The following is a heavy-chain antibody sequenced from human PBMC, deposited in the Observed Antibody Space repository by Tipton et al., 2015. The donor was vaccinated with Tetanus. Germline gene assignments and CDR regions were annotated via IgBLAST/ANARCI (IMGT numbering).Heavy chain of an antibody. CDR2: IYSSGDT. J-gene: IGHJ4*02. V-gene: IGHV4-39*01. Sequence: TLSLTCTVSSVSIADNTNYWGWIRQPPGKGLEWIGSIYSSGDTYSPPSLKSRVTMSVDTSRNHFSLRLSSVTAADTAEYYCARHYSGYFTFFDSWGQGILVTVSS. CDR3: ARHYSGYFTFFDS. CDR1: SVSIADNTNY. D-gene: IGHD3-3*01.